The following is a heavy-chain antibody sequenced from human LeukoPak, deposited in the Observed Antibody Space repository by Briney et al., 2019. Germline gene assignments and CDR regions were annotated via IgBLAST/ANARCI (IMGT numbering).Heavy chain of an antibody. D-gene: IGHD4-11*01. V-gene: IGHV4-39*01. Sequence: PSETLSLTCTVSGGSISGSSYYWGWVRQPPGKGLEWIGFFYYSGSIYYNPSLKSRVTISVDTSKNQFSLKLTSLTAADTAVYYCARQYLMTIGYWGQGTLVTVSS. CDR1: GGSISGSSYY. CDR3: ARQYLMTIGY. J-gene: IGHJ4*02. CDR2: FYYSGSI.